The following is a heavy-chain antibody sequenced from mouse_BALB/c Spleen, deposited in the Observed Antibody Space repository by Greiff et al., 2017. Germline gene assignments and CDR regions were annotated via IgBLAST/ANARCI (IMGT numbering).Heavy chain of an antibody. D-gene: IGHD2-10*01. J-gene: IGHJ4*01. Sequence: VQLQQSGPGLVKPSQSLSLTCSVTGYSITSGYYWNWIRQFPGNKLEWMGYISYDGSNNYNPSLKNRISITRDTSKNQFFLKLNSVTTEDTATYYCAREPSYYGNYGAMDYWGQGTSVTVSS. CDR1: GYSITSGYY. CDR3: AREPSYYGNYGAMDY. V-gene: IGHV3-6*02. CDR2: ISYDGSN.